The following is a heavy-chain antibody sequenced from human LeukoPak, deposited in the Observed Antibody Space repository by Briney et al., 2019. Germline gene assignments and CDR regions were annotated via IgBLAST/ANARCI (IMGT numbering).Heavy chain of an antibody. D-gene: IGHD2-15*01. CDR1: GFTFSSYS. V-gene: IGHV3-48*01. Sequence: PGGSLRLSCAASGFTFSSYSMNWVRQAPGKGLEWVSYISSSSSTIYYADSVKGRFTISRDNAKNSLYLQMNSLRAEDTAVYYCARGRIQDAFDIWGQGTMVTVSS. J-gene: IGHJ3*02. CDR3: ARGRIQDAFDI. CDR2: ISSSSSTI.